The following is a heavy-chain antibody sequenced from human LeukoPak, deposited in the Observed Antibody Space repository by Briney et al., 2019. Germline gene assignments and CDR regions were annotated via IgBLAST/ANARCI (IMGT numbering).Heavy chain of an antibody. CDR1: GGSISSYY. Sequence: SSETLSLTCTVSGGSISSYYWSWIRQPPGKGLEWIGYIYYTGSTNYNPSLKSRVTISVDTSKNHFSLKLSSVTAADTAVYYCARRGSGASLEYYFDLWGRGTLVTVSS. D-gene: IGHD1-14*01. CDR2: IYYTGST. V-gene: IGHV4-59*08. CDR3: ARRGSGASLEYYFDL. J-gene: IGHJ2*01.